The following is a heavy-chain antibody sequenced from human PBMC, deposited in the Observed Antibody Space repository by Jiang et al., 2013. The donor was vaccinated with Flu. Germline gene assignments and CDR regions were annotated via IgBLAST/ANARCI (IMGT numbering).Heavy chain of an antibody. CDR3: ATENRDQHTSGPPPFDP. J-gene: IGHJ5*02. D-gene: IGHD2-15*01. CDR1: GDTLTSYS. V-gene: IGHV1-46*01. CDR2: INPNGGRT. Sequence: GAEVKKPGASVKVSCKASGDTLTSYSIHWVRQAPGQGLEWMGIINPNGGRTSYAQVFQGRIIMTRDTSTRTVYMELSSLRPDDTAVYYCATENRDQHTSGPPPFDPWGHGTLVTVAS.